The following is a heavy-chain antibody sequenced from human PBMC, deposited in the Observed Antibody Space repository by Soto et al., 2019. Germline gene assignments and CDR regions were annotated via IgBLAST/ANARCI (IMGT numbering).Heavy chain of an antibody. V-gene: IGHV3-30-3*01. CDR1: GFTFSSYA. J-gene: IGHJ4*02. CDR3: ARDYDSSGPMGY. D-gene: IGHD3-22*01. Sequence: QVQLVESGGGVVQPGRSLRLSCAASGFTFSSYAMHWVRQAPGKGLEWVAVISYDGSNKYYADSVKGRFTISRDNSKNTLYLQMNSLRAEDTAVYYCARDYDSSGPMGYWGQGTLVTVSS. CDR2: ISYDGSNK.